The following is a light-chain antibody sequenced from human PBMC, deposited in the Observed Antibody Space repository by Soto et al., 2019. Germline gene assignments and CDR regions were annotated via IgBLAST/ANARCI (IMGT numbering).Light chain of an antibody. CDR3: QQYNNWPPWT. Sequence: EIVMTQSPATLSVSPGERATLSCRASQSVSSNLAWYQQKPGQAPRLLIYGASTRATGIPARFSGSGSGTEFTLTLSSLQSEDCAVYYCQQYNNWPPWTVGQGTKVEIK. V-gene: IGKV3-15*01. CDR2: GAS. CDR1: QSVSSN. J-gene: IGKJ1*01.